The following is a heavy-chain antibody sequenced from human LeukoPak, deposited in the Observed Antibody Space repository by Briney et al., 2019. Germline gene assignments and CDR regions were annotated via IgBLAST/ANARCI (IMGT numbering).Heavy chain of an antibody. CDR1: GGSISSYY. CDR3: ARGRGEGRGISMIRGVRAPSYNWFDP. J-gene: IGHJ5*02. Sequence: PSETLSLTCTVSGGSISSYYWSWIRQPAGKGLEWIGRIYTSGSTNYNPSLKSRVTMSVDTSKNQFSLKLSSVTAADTAVYYCARGRGEGRGISMIRGVRAPSYNWFDPWGHGTPVIVSS. D-gene: IGHD3-10*01. CDR2: IYTSGST. V-gene: IGHV4-4*07.